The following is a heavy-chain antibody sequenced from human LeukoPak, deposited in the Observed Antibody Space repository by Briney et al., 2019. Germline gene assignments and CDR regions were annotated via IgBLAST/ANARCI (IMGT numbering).Heavy chain of an antibody. CDR1: GFTVSSNY. V-gene: IGHV3-53*01. CDR3: ARDEGRSGWYLDYYYGMDV. Sequence: GGSLRLSCAASGFTVSSNYMSWVRQAPGKGLEWVSVIYSGGSTYYADSVKGGFTISRDNSKNTLYLQMNRLRAEDTAVYYCARDEGRSGWYLDYYYGMDVWGKGTTVTVSS. CDR2: IYSGGST. J-gene: IGHJ6*04. D-gene: IGHD6-19*01.